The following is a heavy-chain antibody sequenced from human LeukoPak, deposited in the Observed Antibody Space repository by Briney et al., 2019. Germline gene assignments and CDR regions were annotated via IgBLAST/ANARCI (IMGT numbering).Heavy chain of an antibody. CDR1: GGSFSGYY. V-gene: IGHV4-59*10. D-gene: IGHD1-26*01. J-gene: IGHJ6*03. Sequence: PSETLSLTCAVYGGSFSGYYWSWIRQPAGKGLEWIGRIYTSGSTNYNPSLKSRVTISVDTSKNQFSLKLSSVTAADTAVYYCARRIVGSGAYYYYYYMDVWGKGTTVTVSS. CDR2: IYTSGST. CDR3: ARRIVGSGAYYYYYYMDV.